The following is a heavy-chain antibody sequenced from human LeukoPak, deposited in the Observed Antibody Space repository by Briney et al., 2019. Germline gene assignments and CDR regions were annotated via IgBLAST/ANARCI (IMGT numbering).Heavy chain of an antibody. Sequence: SETLSLTCAVYGGSFSGYYWSWIRQPPGKGLEWIGEINHSGSTNYNPSLKSRVTISVDTSKNQFSLKLSSVTAADTAVYYCARRWQLVEDYWGQGTLVTVSS. J-gene: IGHJ4*02. D-gene: IGHD6-6*01. CDR3: ARRWQLVEDY. CDR2: INHSGST. CDR1: GGSFSGYY. V-gene: IGHV4-34*01.